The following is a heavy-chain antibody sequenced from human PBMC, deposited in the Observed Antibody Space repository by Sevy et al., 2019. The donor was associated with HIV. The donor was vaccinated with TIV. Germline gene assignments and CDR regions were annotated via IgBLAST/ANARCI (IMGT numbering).Heavy chain of an antibody. D-gene: IGHD3-22*01. CDR1: GFTFGDYA. V-gene: IGHV3-49*03. CDR2: IRSKAYGGKT. Sequence: GGSLRLSCTASGFTFGDYAMSWFRQAPGKGLEWVGFIRSKAYGGKTEYAASVKGRFTISREDSKTIAYLQMNSLKTEDTGVYYCTRGGGITMMGYYYYGMDVWGQGTTVTVSS. CDR3: TRGGGITMMGYYYYGMDV. J-gene: IGHJ6*02.